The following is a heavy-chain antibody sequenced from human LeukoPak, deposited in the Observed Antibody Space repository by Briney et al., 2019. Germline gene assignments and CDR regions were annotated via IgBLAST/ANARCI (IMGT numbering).Heavy chain of an antibody. CDR3: ARGWFGEFSLTPLGY. Sequence: SVNVSCMDSGGSFSSYALRWVRQAPAQGVEWVGGIIPIFCKANYPHKFQDRVTITADESTSTAYMELSSLRSEDTAVYYCARGWFGEFSLTPLGYWGQGTLVTVSS. J-gene: IGHJ4*02. V-gene: IGHV1-69*13. D-gene: IGHD3-10*01. CDR1: GGSFSSYA. CDR2: IIPIFCKA.